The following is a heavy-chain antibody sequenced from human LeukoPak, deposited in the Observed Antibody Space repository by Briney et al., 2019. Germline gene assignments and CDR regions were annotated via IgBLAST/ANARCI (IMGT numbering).Heavy chain of an antibody. CDR3: ERFAGDNY. J-gene: IGHJ4*02. CDR2: IRTSGTTM. V-gene: IGHV3-48*03. D-gene: IGHD3-10*01. Sequence: PGGSLRLSCAASGFTLSSYEMNWVRLAPGKGLEWVSHIRTSGTTMYYADSVKGRFTISRDNAKNSLYLQMNSLRHEDTAVYYCERFAGDNYWGQGTLVTVSS. CDR1: GFTLSSYE.